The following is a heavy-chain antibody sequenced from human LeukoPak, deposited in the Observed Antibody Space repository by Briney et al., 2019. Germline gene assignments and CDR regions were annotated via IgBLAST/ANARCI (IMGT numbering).Heavy chain of an antibody. CDR1: GFTFSSYA. V-gene: IGHV3-23*01. CDR2: SSGSGYGT. CDR3: AKSLYSGPKHWYFGL. J-gene: IGHJ2*01. D-gene: IGHD2-15*01. Sequence: GGSLRLSCAAPGFTFSSYAMSWVRQPPGKGLEWVSVSSGSGYGTSYADSVKGRFTISRDNSKNTLYLQMDSLRAEDTAVYYCAKSLYSGPKHWYFGLWGRGTLVTVSS.